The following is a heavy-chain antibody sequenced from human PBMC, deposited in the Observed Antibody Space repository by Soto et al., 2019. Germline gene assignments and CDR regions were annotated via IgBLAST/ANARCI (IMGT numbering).Heavy chain of an antibody. Sequence: QVQLQQWGAGLLKPSETLSLTCAVYGGSFSGYYWSWIRQPPGKGLEWIGEINHSGSTNYNPSLKGRVTISVDTSKNQFSLKLSSVTAADTAVYYCATLWITMVRGEYYGMDVWGQGTTVTVSS. CDR3: ATLWITMVRGEYYGMDV. V-gene: IGHV4-34*01. J-gene: IGHJ6*02. D-gene: IGHD3-10*01. CDR1: GGSFSGYY. CDR2: INHSGST.